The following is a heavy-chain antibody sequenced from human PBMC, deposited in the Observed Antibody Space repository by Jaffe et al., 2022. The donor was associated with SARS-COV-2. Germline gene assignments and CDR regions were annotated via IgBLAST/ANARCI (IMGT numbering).Heavy chain of an antibody. CDR1: GFTFSSYS. CDR2: ISSSSSYI. V-gene: IGHV3-21*01. CDR3: ARDSQIVLMVYAILEDYYYYGMDV. J-gene: IGHJ6*02. Sequence: EVQLVESGGGLVKPGGSLRLSCAASGFTFSSYSMNWVRQAPGKGLEWVSSISSSSSYIYYADSVKGRFTISRDNAKNSLYLQMNSLRAEDTAVYYCARDSQIVLMVYAILEDYYYYGMDVWGQGTTVTVSS. D-gene: IGHD2-8*01.